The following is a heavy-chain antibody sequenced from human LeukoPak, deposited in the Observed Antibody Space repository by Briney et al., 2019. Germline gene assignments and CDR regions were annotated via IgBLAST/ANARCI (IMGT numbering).Heavy chain of an antibody. J-gene: IGHJ4*02. CDR3: AADPSYSSGYRYYFDY. D-gene: IGHD3-22*01. V-gene: IGHV1-58*01. CDR1: GFTFISSA. CDR2: IVVGSGNT. Sequence: GTSVKVSCKTSGFTFISSAVQWVRQARGQRLDLIGWIVVGSGNTNYAQKFQERVTITRDMSTSTAYMELSSLRSEDTAVYYCAADPSYSSGYRYYFDYWGQGTLVTVSS.